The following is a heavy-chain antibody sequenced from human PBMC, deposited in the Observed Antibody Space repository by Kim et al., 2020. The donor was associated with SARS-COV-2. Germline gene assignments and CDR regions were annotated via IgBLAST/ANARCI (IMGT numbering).Heavy chain of an antibody. CDR2: IDPSDSYT. D-gene: IGHD2-15*01. V-gene: IGHV5-10-1*01. CDR1: GYSFTSYW. CDR3: AREWGFCSGGSCFLDY. Sequence: GESLKISCKGSGYSFTSYWISWVRQMPGKGLEWMGRIDPSDSYTNYSPSFQGHVTISADKSISTAYLQWSSLRASDTAMYYCAREWGFCSGGSCFLDYWGQGTLVTVSS. J-gene: IGHJ4*02.